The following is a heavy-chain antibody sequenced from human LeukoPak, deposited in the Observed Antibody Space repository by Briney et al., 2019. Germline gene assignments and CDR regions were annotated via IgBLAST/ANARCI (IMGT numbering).Heavy chain of an antibody. D-gene: IGHD1-7*01. Sequence: GGSLRLSCAASGFTFSSYGMHWVRQAPGKGLEWVAVIWYDGSNKYYADSVKGRFTISRDNSKNTLYLQMNSLRAEDTAVYYCATYLTGTTSVKYYYGMDVWGQGTTVTVSS. CDR2: IWYDGSNK. J-gene: IGHJ6*02. CDR1: GFTFSSYG. V-gene: IGHV3-30*02. CDR3: ATYLTGTTSVKYYYGMDV.